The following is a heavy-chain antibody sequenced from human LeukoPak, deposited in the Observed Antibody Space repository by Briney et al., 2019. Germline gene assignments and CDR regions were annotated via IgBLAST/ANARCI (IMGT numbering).Heavy chain of an antibody. CDR2: ISSSGSTI. CDR3: ARKSYSNFDY. Sequence: PGGSLRLSCAVSGFTFSRYEMNWVRQAPGKRLELVSYISSSGSTIYYADSVKGRFTHSRHNAKHSLYLQVDSLRADDTAVYYCARKSYSNFDYWGQGTLVTVSS. CDR1: GFTFSRYE. D-gene: IGHD4-11*01. J-gene: IGHJ4*02. V-gene: IGHV3-48*03.